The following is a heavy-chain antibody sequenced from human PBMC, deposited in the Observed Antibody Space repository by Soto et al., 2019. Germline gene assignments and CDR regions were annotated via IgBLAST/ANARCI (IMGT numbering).Heavy chain of an antibody. CDR1: GGSISSSNW. J-gene: IGHJ4*02. Sequence: LETLSLTCAVSGGSISSSNWWSWVRQPPGKGLEWIVEIYHSGSTNYNPSLKSRVTISVDKSEKQFSLKLSSVTAADTAVYYCASGYSGYDPSRLDYWGQGTLVTVSS. D-gene: IGHD5-12*01. CDR2: IYHSGST. CDR3: ASGYSGYDPSRLDY. V-gene: IGHV4-4*02.